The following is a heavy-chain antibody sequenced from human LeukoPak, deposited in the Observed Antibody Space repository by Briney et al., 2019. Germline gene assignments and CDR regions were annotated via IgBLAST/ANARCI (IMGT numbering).Heavy chain of an antibody. J-gene: IGHJ4*02. V-gene: IGHV4-59*08. D-gene: IGHD5-24*01. CDR1: GGSISSYY. CDR3: ARSRDGYNYYFDY. CDR2: IYYSGST. Sequence: SETLSLTCTVSGGSISSYYWSWIRQPPGKGLGWSGYIYYSGSTNYNPSLKSRVTISVDTSKNQFSLKLSSVTPADTAVYYCARSRDGYNYYFDYWGQGTPVTVSS.